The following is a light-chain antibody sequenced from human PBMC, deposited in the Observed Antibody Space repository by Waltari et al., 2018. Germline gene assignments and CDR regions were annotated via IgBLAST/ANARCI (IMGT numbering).Light chain of an antibody. J-gene: IGLJ3*02. V-gene: IGLV1-51*01. Sequence: QSVLTQPPSVSAAPGQKVSISCSGSTPNIGTNYVSWYQQFPGTAPKLLIYEECRRPSVSPDRSSGSKSGASATLDITGLQTGDEADYYCGAWDSSLGVGVLGGGTRVTVL. CDR3: GAWDSSLGVGV. CDR2: EEC. CDR1: TPNIGTNY.